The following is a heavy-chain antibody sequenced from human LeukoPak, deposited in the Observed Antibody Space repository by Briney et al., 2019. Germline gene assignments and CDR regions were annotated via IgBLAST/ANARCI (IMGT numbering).Heavy chain of an antibody. V-gene: IGHV3-74*01. CDR1: GFTFSNFW. CDR3: AKVGAPHDYKLDY. D-gene: IGHD4-11*01. J-gene: IGHJ4*02. Sequence: PGGSLRLSCAASGFTFSNFWMNWVRQAPGKGLVWVSRIGSDGSTSTYADSVKGRFTISRDNSKNTLYLQMNSLRAEDTAVYYCAKVGAPHDYKLDYWGQGTLVTVSS. CDR2: IGSDGSTS.